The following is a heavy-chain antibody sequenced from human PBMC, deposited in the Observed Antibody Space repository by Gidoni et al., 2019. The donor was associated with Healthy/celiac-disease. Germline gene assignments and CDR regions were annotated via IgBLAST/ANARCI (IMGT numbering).Heavy chain of an antibody. Sequence: QLQLQESGPGLVKPSETLSLTCTVSGGSTSSSSLYWGWIRQPPGKGLVWIGSIYYSGSTYYNPSLKSRVTISVDTSKNQFALKLSSVTAADTAVYYCARTFSMITFGGVSPFDYWGQGTLVTVSS. D-gene: IGHD3-16*01. J-gene: IGHJ4*02. CDR1: GGSTSSSSLY. CDR3: ARTFSMITFGGVSPFDY. CDR2: IYYSGST. V-gene: IGHV4-39*01.